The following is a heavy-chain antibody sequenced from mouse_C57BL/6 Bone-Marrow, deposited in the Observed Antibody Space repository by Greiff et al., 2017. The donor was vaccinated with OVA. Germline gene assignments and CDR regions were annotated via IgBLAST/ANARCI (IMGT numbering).Heavy chain of an antibody. Sequence: EVKVVESGGGLVKPGGSLKLSCAASGFTFSSYAMSWVRQTPEKRLEWVATISDGGSYTYSPDNVKGRFTISRDNAKNNLYLQMSHLKSEDTAMYYCARAHTLYYYGSSYGFAYWGQGTLVTVSA. CDR2: ISDGGSYT. CDR3: ARAHTLYYYGSSYGFAY. CDR1: GFTFSSYA. D-gene: IGHD1-1*01. V-gene: IGHV5-4*03. J-gene: IGHJ3*01.